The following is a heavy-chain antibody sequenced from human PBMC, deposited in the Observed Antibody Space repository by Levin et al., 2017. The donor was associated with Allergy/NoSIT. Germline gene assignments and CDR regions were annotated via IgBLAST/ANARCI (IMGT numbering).Heavy chain of an antibody. V-gene: IGHV4-34*01. D-gene: IGHD3-22*01. Sequence: MASETLSLTCAVYGGSFSNYYWSWIRQAPGKGLEWIGEINHSGSTNYNPSLKSRVTITVDTSENHFSLKLNSVTAADTAVFYCARGPPVDYYDRSGFYYPFDHWGQGTLVTVSS. CDR1: GGSFSNYY. CDR3: ARGPPVDYYDRSGFYYPFDH. J-gene: IGHJ4*02. CDR2: INHSGST.